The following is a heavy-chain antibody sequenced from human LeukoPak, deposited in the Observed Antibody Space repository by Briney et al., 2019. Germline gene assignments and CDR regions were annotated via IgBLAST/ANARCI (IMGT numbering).Heavy chain of an antibody. D-gene: IGHD3-22*01. CDR3: ARDHQYYYDSRGSLDAFDI. Sequence: GGSLRLSCAASGFTFSSYSMNWVRQAPGKGLEWVSSISSSSSYIYYADSVKGRFTVSRDNAKNSLYLQMNGLRAEDTAVYYCARDHQYYYDSRGSLDAFDIWGQGTMVTVSS. V-gene: IGHV3-21*01. CDR2: ISSSSSYI. CDR1: GFTFSSYS. J-gene: IGHJ3*02.